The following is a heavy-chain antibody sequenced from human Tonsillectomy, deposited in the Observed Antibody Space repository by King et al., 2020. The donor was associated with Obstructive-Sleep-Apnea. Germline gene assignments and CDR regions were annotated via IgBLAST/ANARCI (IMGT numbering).Heavy chain of an antibody. J-gene: IGHJ4*02. CDR1: GGSISSSGYY. CDR3: AREGYYYASGSPRYFDF. D-gene: IGHD3-10*01. V-gene: IGHV4-39*07. CDR2: ISYSGST. Sequence: QLQESGPGLVKPSETLSLTCTVSGGSISSSGYYWGWIRQPPGNGLEWIGSISYSGSTYYNPSLTSRVTISVDTSKNQFSLKLTSVTAADTAVYFCAREGYYYASGSPRYFDFWGQGTLVTVSS.